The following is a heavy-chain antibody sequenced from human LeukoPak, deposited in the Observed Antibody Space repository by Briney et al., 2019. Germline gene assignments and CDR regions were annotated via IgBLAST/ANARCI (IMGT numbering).Heavy chain of an antibody. J-gene: IGHJ3*02. V-gene: IGHV4-39*01. Sequence: SETLSLTCTVSGGSVRSSSYFWAWIRQSPGKGLEWIATIYHSGSTYYNPSLKSRVTISVDTSKNQFSLELSSVTAADTDVYYCALSFIVVAFDAFDIWGQGTMVTVSS. CDR3: ALSFIVVAFDAFDI. D-gene: IGHD2-21*01. CDR2: IYHSGST. CDR1: GGSVRSSSYF.